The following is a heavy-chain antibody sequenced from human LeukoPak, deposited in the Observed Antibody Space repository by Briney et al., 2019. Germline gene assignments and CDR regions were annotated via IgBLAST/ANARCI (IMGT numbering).Heavy chain of an antibody. Sequence: GRSLRLSCAASGFTFSSHAMHWVRQAPGKGLEWVAVISYDGSNKYYADSVKGRFTISRDNSETTLYLQMNSLRAEDTAVYYCARGSSGYSYYFDYWGQGTLVSVSS. CDR2: ISYDGSNK. D-gene: IGHD3-22*01. V-gene: IGHV3-30-3*01. CDR1: GFTFSSHA. CDR3: ARGSSGYSYYFDY. J-gene: IGHJ4*02.